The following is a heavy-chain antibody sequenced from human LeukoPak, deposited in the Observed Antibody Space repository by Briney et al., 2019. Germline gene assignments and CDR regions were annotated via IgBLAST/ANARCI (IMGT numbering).Heavy chain of an antibody. D-gene: IGHD2-15*01. Sequence: PSETLSLTCTVSGYSISTGYYWDWIRQPPGKGLEWIGTFYHGGSTYYNPSLKSRVTISVDSSKNQFSLKLSSVTAADTAVYYCARDRDVDDFDSWGHGTLVTVSS. CDR2: FYHGGST. CDR3: ARDRDVDDFDS. CDR1: GYSISTGYY. J-gene: IGHJ4*01. V-gene: IGHV4-38-2*02.